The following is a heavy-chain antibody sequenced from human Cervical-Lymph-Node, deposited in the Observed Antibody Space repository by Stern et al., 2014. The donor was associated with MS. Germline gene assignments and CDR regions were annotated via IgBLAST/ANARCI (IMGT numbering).Heavy chain of an antibody. D-gene: IGHD5-18*01. V-gene: IGHV3-74*02. CDR2: INPDGTSI. CDR1: GFTFRDNW. CDR3: ASTRYSYGMSLDY. J-gene: IGHJ4*02. Sequence: EVQLLDSGGGLVQPGGSLRLSCGASGFTFRDNWMHWVRQAPGKGLMWVSRINPDGTSITYADSVKGRFTISRDNAKNTLHLHMNSLGAEDSAVYFCASTRYSYGMSLDYWGQGTLVTVSS.